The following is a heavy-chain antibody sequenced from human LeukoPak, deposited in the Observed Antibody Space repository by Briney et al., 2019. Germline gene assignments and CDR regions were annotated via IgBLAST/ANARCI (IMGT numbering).Heavy chain of an antibody. J-gene: IGHJ4*02. Sequence: SETLSLTCAVYGGSFSGYYWSWIRQPPGKGLEWIGEINHSGSTNYNPSLKSRVTISVDTSKNQFSLKLSSVTAADTAVYYCARGTTREPTSPWGRGTLVTVSS. V-gene: IGHV4-34*01. CDR1: GGSFSGYY. D-gene: IGHD1-26*01. CDR3: ARGTTREPTSP. CDR2: INHSGST.